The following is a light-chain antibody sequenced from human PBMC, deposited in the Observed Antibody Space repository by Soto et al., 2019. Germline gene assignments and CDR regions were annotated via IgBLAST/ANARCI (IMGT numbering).Light chain of an antibody. CDR3: QKYNSAPLT. CDR2: AAS. J-gene: IGKJ4*01. Sequence: DIQMTQSPSSLSASVGDRVNITCRSSQCISLYLAWFQQKPGKVPKLLIYAASTLQSGVPSRFSGSGSGTDFTLTISSLQPEDVATYYCQKYNSAPLTFGGGTKVEIK. V-gene: IGKV1-27*01. CDR1: QCISLY.